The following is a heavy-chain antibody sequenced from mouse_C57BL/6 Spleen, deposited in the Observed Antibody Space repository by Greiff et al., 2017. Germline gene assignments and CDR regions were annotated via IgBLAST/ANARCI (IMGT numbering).Heavy chain of an antibody. CDR1: GYTFTSYW. CDR2: IDPNSGCT. D-gene: IGHD2-4*01. Sequence: QVQLQQPGAELVKPGASVKLSCKASGYTFTSYWMHWVKQRPGRGLEWIGRIDPNSGCTKYNEKFKSKATLTVDIPSSTAYMQLSSLTSEDSAVYYCARYYDYDGFAYWGQGTLVTVSA. CDR3: ARYYDYDGFAY. V-gene: IGHV1-72*01. J-gene: IGHJ3*01.